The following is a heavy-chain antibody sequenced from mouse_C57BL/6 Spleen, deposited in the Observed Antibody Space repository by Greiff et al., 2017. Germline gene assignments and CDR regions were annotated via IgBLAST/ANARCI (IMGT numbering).Heavy chain of an antibody. Sequence: EVKVVESGGDLVKPGGSLKLSCAASGFTFSSYGMSWVRQTPDKRLEWVATISSGGSYTYYPDSVKGRFTISRDNAKNTLYLQMSSLKSEDTAMYYCARYDDGYYDAMDYWGQGTSVTVSS. D-gene: IGHD2-3*01. CDR2: ISSGGSYT. V-gene: IGHV5-6*01. CDR3: ARYDDGYYDAMDY. J-gene: IGHJ4*01. CDR1: GFTFSSYG.